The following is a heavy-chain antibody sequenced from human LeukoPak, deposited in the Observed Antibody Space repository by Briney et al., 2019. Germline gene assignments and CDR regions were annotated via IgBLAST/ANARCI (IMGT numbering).Heavy chain of an antibody. Sequence: ASVKVSCKVSGYTLTELSMHWVRLAPGKGLEWMGGFDPEDGETIYAQKFQGRVTMTEDTSTDTAYMELSSLRSEDTAVYYCAGLHDYGDYGRTSNWFDPWGQGTLVTVSS. CDR2: FDPEDGET. J-gene: IGHJ5*02. CDR1: GYTLTELS. D-gene: IGHD4-17*01. V-gene: IGHV1-24*01. CDR3: AGLHDYGDYGRTSNWFDP.